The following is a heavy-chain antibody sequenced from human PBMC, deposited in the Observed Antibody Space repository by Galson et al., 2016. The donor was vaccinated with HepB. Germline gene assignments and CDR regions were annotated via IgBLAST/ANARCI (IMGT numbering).Heavy chain of an antibody. CDR2: MSDSDDI. J-gene: IGHJ4*02. CDR3: AKDKRGHSSAWYWYFDY. V-gene: IGHV3-23*01. D-gene: IGHD6-13*01. CDR1: GFAFSGYA. Sequence: SLRLSCAASGFAFSGYAMAWVRQAPGKGLEWVSGMSDSDDIYYAPTVKGRFTISRDNSKNTVYLQLTSLRAEDTAVYYCAKDKRGHSSAWYWYFDYLGPGTLVRVSS.